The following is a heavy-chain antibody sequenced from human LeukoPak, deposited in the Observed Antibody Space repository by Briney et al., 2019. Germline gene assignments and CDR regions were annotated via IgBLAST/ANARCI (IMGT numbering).Heavy chain of an antibody. CDR1: GGSISSGGYY. CDR3: SFTPRRYSSSVSGDY. J-gene: IGHJ4*02. Sequence: SETLSLTCTVSGGSISSGGYYWSWIRQHPGKGLEWIGEINHSGSTNYNPSLKSRVTISVDTSKNQFSLKLSSVTAADTAVYYRSFTPRRYSSSVSGDYWGQGTLVTVSS. D-gene: IGHD6-6*01. V-gene: IGHV4-31*09. CDR2: INHSGST.